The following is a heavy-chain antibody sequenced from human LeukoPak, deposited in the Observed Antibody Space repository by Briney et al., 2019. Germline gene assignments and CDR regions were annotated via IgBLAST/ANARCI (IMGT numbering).Heavy chain of an antibody. J-gene: IGHJ5*02. CDR1: GYSISSGFY. CDR3: ARDSGTYHTLNS. Sequence: SETLSLTCAVSGYSISSGFYWGWIRQTPGKGLEWIASMFHSGSTYYNPSLKTRVAISVDTSKIQFSLKLTSVTAADTAIYYCARDSGTYHTLNSWGQGTLVTVSS. CDR2: MFHSGST. D-gene: IGHD1-26*01. V-gene: IGHV4-38-2*02.